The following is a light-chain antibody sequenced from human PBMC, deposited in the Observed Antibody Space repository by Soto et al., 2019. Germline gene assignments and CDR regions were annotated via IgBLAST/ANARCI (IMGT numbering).Light chain of an antibody. CDR3: GGWDDSLSGPV. CDR1: SSNIGSNY. Sequence: QSALTQPPSASGTPGQRVNISCSGSSSNIGSNYVYWYRQFPGTAPKLLIQRNNQRPSGVPARFSGSKSGTSASLAISGLRSEDEADYYCGGWDDSLSGPVFGGRTKLTVL. J-gene: IGLJ2*01. V-gene: IGLV1-47*01. CDR2: RNN.